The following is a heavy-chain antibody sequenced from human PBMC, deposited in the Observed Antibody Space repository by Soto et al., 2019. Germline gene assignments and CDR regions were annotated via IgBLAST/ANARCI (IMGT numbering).Heavy chain of an antibody. D-gene: IGHD3-10*01. CDR2: THPGDSNT. V-gene: IGHV5-51*01. CDR1: GYNFANYW. J-gene: IGHJ6*02. Sequence: GESLKISCEGIGYNFANYWIGWVRQMPGKGLERVVITHPGDSNTRYSPSFQGQVTISADKSISTAYLQWSSLKASDTAMYYCARPFYGSGYYPAMDVWGQGTTVTVSS. CDR3: ARPFYGSGYYPAMDV.